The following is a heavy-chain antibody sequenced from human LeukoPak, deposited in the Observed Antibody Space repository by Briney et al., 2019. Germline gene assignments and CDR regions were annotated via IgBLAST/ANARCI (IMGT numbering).Heavy chain of an antibody. D-gene: IGHD5-24*01. CDR2: ISYDGSNK. CDR3: ARNDGYNGYYFDY. J-gene: IGHJ4*02. V-gene: IGHV3-30-3*01. CDR1: GFTFSSYA. Sequence: PGRSLRLSCAASGFTFSSYAMHWVRQAPGKGLEWVAVISYDGSNKYYADSVKGRFTISRDNSKNTLYLQMNSLRAEDTAVYHCARNDGYNGYYFDYWGQGTLVTVSS.